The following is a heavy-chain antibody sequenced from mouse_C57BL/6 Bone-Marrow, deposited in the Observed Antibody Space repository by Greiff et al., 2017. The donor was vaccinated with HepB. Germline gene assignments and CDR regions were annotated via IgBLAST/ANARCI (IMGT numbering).Heavy chain of an antibody. CDR1: GYTFTSYW. D-gene: IGHD3-2*02. J-gene: IGHJ1*03. V-gene: IGHV1-5*01. Sequence: EVQLQQSGTVLARPGASVKMSCKTSGYTFTSYWMHWVKQRPGQGLEWIGAIYPGNSDTSYNQKFKGKAKLTAVTSASTAYMELSSLTNEDSAVYYCTSYSSGYEYFDVWGTGTTVTVSS. CDR3: TSYSSGYEYFDV. CDR2: IYPGNSDT.